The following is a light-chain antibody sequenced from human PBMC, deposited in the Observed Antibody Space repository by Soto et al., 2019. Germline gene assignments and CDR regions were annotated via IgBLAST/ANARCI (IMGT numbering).Light chain of an antibody. CDR1: SSKIGNNY. V-gene: IGLV1-51*02. Sequence: QSVLTQPPSVSAAPGQKVTISCSGSSSKIGNNYVSWYQQLPGTAPKLLIYENNKRPSGIPDRFSGSKSGTSATLGITGLQTGDEADYYCGTWDSSLSAIVFGTGTKVTVL. J-gene: IGLJ1*01. CDR2: ENN. CDR3: GTWDSSLSAIV.